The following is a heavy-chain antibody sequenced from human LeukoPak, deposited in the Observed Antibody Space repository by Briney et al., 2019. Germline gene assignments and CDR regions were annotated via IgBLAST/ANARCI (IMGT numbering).Heavy chain of an antibody. V-gene: IGHV3-66*01. D-gene: IGHD1/OR15-1a*01. Sequence: GGSLRLSCAASGFTVSSSYMSWVRQGPRKELEWISVIYSGGSTYYADSVRGRFTVSRDNSKNTLYLQMNSLRAVDTAVYYCARVSNNLSLYYFDYWGQGTLVTVSS. CDR3: ARVSNNLSLYYFDY. CDR2: IYSGGST. J-gene: IGHJ4*02. CDR1: GFTVSSSY.